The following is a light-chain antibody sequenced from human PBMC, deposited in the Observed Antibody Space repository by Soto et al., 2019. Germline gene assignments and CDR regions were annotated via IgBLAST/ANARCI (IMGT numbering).Light chain of an antibody. Sequence: DIQMTQSPSSLSASRGDSVTITCRASQDIVTYLSWYQQKPGKAPELLIYAASSLQRGVPSRFSGSGSGTDFTLTISSLQPEDFATYYCQQSNSLPLTFGGGTRVEIK. CDR1: QDIVTY. CDR3: QQSNSLPLT. CDR2: AAS. V-gene: IGKV1-39*01. J-gene: IGKJ4*01.